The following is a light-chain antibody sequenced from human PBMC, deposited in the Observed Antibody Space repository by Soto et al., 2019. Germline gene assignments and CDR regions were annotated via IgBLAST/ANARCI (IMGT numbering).Light chain of an antibody. CDR2: GAS. Sequence: EIVMTQSPVTLSVSPGERATLSCRASQNVNINLAWYQQKPGQGPRLLIYGASTRATGVPARFSGGGSGTEFTLTISSLQSEDFAIYYCQQYNNWPPLYTFGQGTKLEFK. J-gene: IGKJ2*01. CDR3: QQYNNWPPLYT. CDR1: QNVNIN. V-gene: IGKV3-15*01.